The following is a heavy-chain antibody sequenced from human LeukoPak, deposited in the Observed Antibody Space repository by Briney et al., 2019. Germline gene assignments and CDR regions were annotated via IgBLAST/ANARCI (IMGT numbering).Heavy chain of an antibody. CDR1: GFTFSSYW. CDR3: ARGYYYYMDV. V-gene: IGHV3-74*01. CDR2: ISIDGSTT. J-gene: IGHJ6*03. Sequence: PGGSLRLSCADSGFTFSSYWMHWVRQAPGKGLVWVSRISIDGSTTSYADSVKGRFTISRDNAKNTLYLQMNSLRAEDTAVYYCARGYYYYMDVWGKGTTVTVSS.